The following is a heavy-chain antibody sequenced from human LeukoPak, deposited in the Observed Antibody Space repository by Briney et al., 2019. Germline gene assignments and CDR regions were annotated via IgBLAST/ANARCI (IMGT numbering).Heavy chain of an antibody. J-gene: IGHJ3*02. Sequence: GGSLRLSCAASGFTFSDYYMSWIRQAPAKGLEWVSYISSSSSYTNYADSVKGRFTISRDNAKNSLYLQMNSLRGEDTAVYYCARISGHYDSSTYHYAFDIWGQGTMVTVSS. D-gene: IGHD3-22*01. CDR3: ARISGHYDSSTYHYAFDI. CDR2: ISSSSSYT. V-gene: IGHV3-11*06. CDR1: GFTFSDYY.